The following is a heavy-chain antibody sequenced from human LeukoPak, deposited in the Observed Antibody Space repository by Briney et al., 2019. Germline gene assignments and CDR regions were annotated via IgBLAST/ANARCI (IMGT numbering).Heavy chain of an antibody. CDR1: VGSISSYY. CDR3: ARLTPGYSSSWYYYGMDV. V-gene: IGHV4-59*08. J-gene: IGHJ6*02. D-gene: IGHD6-13*01. CDR2: IYYSGGT. Sequence: SETLSLTCTVSVGSISSYYWSWIRQPPGKGLEWIGYIYYSGGTNYNPSLKSQVTISVDTSKNQFSLKLSSVTAADTAVYYCARLTPGYSSSWYYYGMDVWGQGTTVTVSS.